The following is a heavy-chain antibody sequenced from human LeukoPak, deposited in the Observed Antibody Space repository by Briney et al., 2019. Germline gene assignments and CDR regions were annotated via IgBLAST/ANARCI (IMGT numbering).Heavy chain of an antibody. D-gene: IGHD1-26*01. CDR3: ARALPLVGATRSDAFDI. CDR1: GGSFSGYY. CDR2: IYYSGST. Sequence: KPSETLSLTCAVYGGSFSGYYWSWIRQHPGKGLEWIGYIYYSGSTYYNPSLKSRVTISVDTSKNQFSLKLSSVTAADTAVYYCARALPLVGATRSDAFDIWGQGTMVTVSS. V-gene: IGHV4-31*11. J-gene: IGHJ3*02.